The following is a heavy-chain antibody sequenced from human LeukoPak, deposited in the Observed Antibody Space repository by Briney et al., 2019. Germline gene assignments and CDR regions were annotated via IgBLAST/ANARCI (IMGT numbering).Heavy chain of an antibody. CDR1: GGSISSGSYY. Sequence: SETLSLTCTVSGGSISSGSYYWSWIRQPAGKGLEWIGRIYTSGSTNYNPSLKSRVTISPDTSKNQFSLKLSSVTAADTAVYYCARELAGYGKLDYWGQGILVTVSS. D-gene: IGHD5-12*01. CDR2: IYTSGST. J-gene: IGHJ4*02. V-gene: IGHV4-61*02. CDR3: ARELAGYGKLDY.